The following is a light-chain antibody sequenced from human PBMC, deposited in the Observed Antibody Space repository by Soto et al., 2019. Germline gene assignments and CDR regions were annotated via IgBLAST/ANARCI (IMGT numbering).Light chain of an antibody. V-gene: IGLV2-14*01. Sequence: LTQPAPVSGSPGQSITISCTGTSSDVGGYNYVSWYQQHPGKAPKLMIYEVSNRPSGVSNRFSGSKSGNTASLTISGLQAEDEADYYCSSYTSSSTPYVFGTGTKVTVL. CDR1: SSDVGGYNY. J-gene: IGLJ1*01. CDR2: EVS. CDR3: SSYTSSSTPYV.